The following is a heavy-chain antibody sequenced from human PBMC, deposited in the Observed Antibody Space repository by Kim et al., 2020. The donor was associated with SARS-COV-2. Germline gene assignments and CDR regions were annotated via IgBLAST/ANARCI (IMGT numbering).Heavy chain of an antibody. CDR1: GFTFGDYA. CDR3: AKDLAVRGVIPYPYSHYGMDV. D-gene: IGHD3-10*01. Sequence: GGSLRLSCAASGFTFGDYAMHWVRQAPGKGLEWVSGISWNSGSIGYADSVKGRFTISRDNAKNSLYLQMNSLRAEDTALYYCAKDLAVRGVIPYPYSHYGMDVWGQGTTVTVSS. J-gene: IGHJ6*02. V-gene: IGHV3-9*01. CDR2: ISWNSGSI.